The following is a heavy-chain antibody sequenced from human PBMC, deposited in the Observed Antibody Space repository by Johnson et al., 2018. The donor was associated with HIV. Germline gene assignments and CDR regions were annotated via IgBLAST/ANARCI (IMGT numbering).Heavy chain of an antibody. D-gene: IGHD6-13*01. CDR1: GFTFSNYW. CDR3: ARDRSMDDALDL. V-gene: IGHV3-74*01. J-gene: IGHJ3*01. Sequence: VQLVESGGGLVQPGGSLRLSCAASGFTFSNYWMHWVHQAPGKGLVWVSRINSDGSSTNYADSVKGRFTVSRDNAKSTLYLQMNSLRVEDTGVYYCARDRSMDDALDLWGQGTTVTVSS. CDR2: INSDGSST.